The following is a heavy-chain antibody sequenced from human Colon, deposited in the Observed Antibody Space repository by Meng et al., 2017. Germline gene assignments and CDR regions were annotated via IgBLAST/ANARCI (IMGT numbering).Heavy chain of an antibody. D-gene: IGHD3-10*01. CDR3: ARFYGSGTFEVHDY. J-gene: IGHJ4*02. CDR1: GGPSSSAGYY. CDR2: IHYSGSR. Sequence: QVPTRGAAPGLGTPSEPLSLTCMVSGGPSSSAGYYWRWIRQPPGKGLEWIGLIHYSGSRNYNPSLKSRVTMSVDTSKNQVSLRLTSVTAADTAVYYCARFYGSGTFEVHDYWGQGTLVTVSS. V-gene: IGHV4-61*08.